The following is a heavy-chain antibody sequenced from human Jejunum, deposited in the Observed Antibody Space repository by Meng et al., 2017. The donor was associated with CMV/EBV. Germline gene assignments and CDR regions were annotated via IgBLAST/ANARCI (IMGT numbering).Heavy chain of an antibody. D-gene: IGHD2-2*01. J-gene: IGHJ6*02. CDR3: GKTPPDCSSTSSCYYYGTDV. CDR1: YS. Sequence: YSMNWVRQAPGKGLEWVSFISSSSSNRYYADSVKGRFTISRDDAKNSLYLQMNSLGAEDTAVYYCGKTPPDCSSTSSCYYYGTDVWGQGTTVTVSS. CDR2: ISSSSSNR. V-gene: IGHV3-21*01.